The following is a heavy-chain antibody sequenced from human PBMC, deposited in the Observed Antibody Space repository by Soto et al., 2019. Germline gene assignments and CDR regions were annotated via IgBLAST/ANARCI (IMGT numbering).Heavy chain of an antibody. CDR1: GGSMIAYY. Sequence: SETLSLTCTVSGGSMIAYYWNWMRQPPGKGLQWIGYTYYSGSTTYNPSLKSRVTISVDSSKDQFSLKLDSVTPADTAVYYCARVRGTAGKRYFDYWGPGTLVTVSS. V-gene: IGHV4-59*01. J-gene: IGHJ4*02. D-gene: IGHD6-13*01. CDR2: TYYSGST. CDR3: ARVRGTAGKRYFDY.